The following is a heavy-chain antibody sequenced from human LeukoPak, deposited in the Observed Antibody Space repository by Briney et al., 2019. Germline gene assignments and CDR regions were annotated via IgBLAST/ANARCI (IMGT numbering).Heavy chain of an antibody. CDR2: MNPGSGDT. Sequence: ASVKVSCKASGYTFTTHDLTWVRQATGQGLEWMGWMNPGSGDTAYAQKFQGRVTMTRDTSMSTAYMELNSLGSEDTAVYYCAEIVEMATPSLDYWGQGTLVTVSS. J-gene: IGHJ4*02. CDR1: GYTFTTHD. V-gene: IGHV1-8*01. CDR3: AEIVEMATPSLDY. D-gene: IGHD5-24*01.